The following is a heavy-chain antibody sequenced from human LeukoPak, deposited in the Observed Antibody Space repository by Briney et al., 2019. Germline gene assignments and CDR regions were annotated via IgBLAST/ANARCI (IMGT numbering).Heavy chain of an antibody. CDR3: ARGGIAAAGTGDY. J-gene: IGHJ4*02. Sequence: PGGSLRLSCAASGFTFSSYGRHWVRQAPGKGLEWVAVIWYDGSNKYYADSVKGRFTISRDNSKNTLYLQMNSLRAEDTAVYYCARGGIAAAGTGDYWGQGTLVTVSS. V-gene: IGHV3-33*01. D-gene: IGHD6-13*01. CDR1: GFTFSSYG. CDR2: IWYDGSNK.